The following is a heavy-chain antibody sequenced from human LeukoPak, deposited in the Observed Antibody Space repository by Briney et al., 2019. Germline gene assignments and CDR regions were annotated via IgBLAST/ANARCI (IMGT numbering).Heavy chain of an antibody. D-gene: IGHD3-10*01. Sequence: GGSLRLSCAASGLTFTNYGVSWFRQAPGKGLEWVSSINGGSTYYADSVKGRFNISRDDFKNTLYLQMNSLRAEDTAIYYCAKSVYGSGSYWGQGTLVTVSS. CDR3: AKSVYGSGSY. CDR2: INGGST. J-gene: IGHJ4*02. V-gene: IGHV3-23*01. CDR1: GLTFTNYG.